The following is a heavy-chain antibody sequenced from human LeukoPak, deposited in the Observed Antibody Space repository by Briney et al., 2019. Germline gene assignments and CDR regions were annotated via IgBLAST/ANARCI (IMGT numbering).Heavy chain of an antibody. CDR3: ARGRTQQNLFDY. J-gene: IGHJ4*02. CDR1: GGSFSGYH. D-gene: IGHD1-14*01. Sequence: PSETLSLTCAVYGGSFSGYHWSWIRHPPRKGLEWNREINHSRSNNYNPSIKSRVTISIDSSKNQFSLKVSFVTAADTAVYYCARGRTQQNLFDYWGQGTLVTVSS. CDR2: INHSRSN. V-gene: IGHV4-34*01.